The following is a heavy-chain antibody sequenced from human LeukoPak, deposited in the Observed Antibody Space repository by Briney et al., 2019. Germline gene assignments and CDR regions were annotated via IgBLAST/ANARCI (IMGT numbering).Heavy chain of an antibody. J-gene: IGHJ4*02. D-gene: IGHD2-2*01. Sequence: ASVKVSCKASGYTFNSYGISWVRQAPGQGLEWMGWISAYNGNTNYAQKLQGRVTMTTDTSTSTAYTELRSLRSDDTAVYYCARVLSTPNSYFDYWGQGTLVTVSS. CDR3: ARVLSTPNSYFDY. CDR1: GYTFNSYG. V-gene: IGHV1-18*01. CDR2: ISAYNGNT.